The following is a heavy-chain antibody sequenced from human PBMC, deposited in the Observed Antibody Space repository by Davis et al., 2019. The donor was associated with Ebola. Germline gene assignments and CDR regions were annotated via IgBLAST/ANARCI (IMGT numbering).Heavy chain of an antibody. CDR1: GGSISSYY. CDR3: ARFISGGSSPIPLYAFDI. D-gene: IGHD6-6*01. CDR2: IYYSGST. J-gene: IGHJ3*02. V-gene: IGHV4-59*01. Sequence: PSETLSLTCTVSGGSISSYYWSWIRQPPGKGLEWIGYIYYSGSTNYNPSLKSRVTISVDTSKNQFSLKLSSVTAADTAVYYCARFISGGSSPIPLYAFDIWGQGTMVTVSS.